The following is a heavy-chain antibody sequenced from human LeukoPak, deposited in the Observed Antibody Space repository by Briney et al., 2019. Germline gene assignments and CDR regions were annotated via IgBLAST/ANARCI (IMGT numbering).Heavy chain of an antibody. CDR2: INHSGST. Sequence: SETLSLTCAVYGGSFSGYYWSWIRQPPGKGLEWIGEINHSGSTNYNPSLKSRVTISVDTSKNQFSLKLSSVTAADTAVYYCARSWVKLWFGDYYYGMDVWGKGTTVTVSS. CDR1: GGSFSGYY. D-gene: IGHD3-10*01. V-gene: IGHV4-34*01. CDR3: ARSWVKLWFGDYYYGMDV. J-gene: IGHJ6*04.